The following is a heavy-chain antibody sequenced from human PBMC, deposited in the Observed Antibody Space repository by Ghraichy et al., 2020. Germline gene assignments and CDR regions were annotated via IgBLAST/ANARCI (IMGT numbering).Heavy chain of an antibody. CDR1: GGSISSSSYY. J-gene: IGHJ4*02. V-gene: IGHV4-39*01. CDR2: IYYSGST. CDR3: ARHGEVGAQFDY. Sequence: SQTLSLTCIVSGGSISSSSYYWGWIRQPPGKGLEWIGSIYYSGSTYYNPSLKSRVTISVDTSKNQFSLKLSSVTAADTAVYYCARHGEVGAQFDYWGQGTLVTVSS. D-gene: IGHD1-26*01.